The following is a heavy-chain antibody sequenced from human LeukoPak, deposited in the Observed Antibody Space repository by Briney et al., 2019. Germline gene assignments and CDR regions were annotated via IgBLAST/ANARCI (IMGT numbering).Heavy chain of an antibody. D-gene: IGHD3-22*01. J-gene: IGHJ4*02. CDR2: IYYSGST. CDR3: ARDSHYHDSSGYYFDY. CDR1: GGSISSYY. Sequence: PSETLSLTCTVSGGSISSYYWSWIRQPPGKGLEWIGYIYYSGSTNYNPSLKSRVTISVDTSKNQFSLKLSSVTAADTAVYYCARDSHYHDSSGYYFDYWGQGTLVTVSS. V-gene: IGHV4-59*12.